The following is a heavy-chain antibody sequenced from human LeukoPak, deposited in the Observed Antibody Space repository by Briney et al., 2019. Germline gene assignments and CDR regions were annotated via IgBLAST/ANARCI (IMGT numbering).Heavy chain of an antibody. V-gene: IGHV3-30-3*01. CDR1: GFTFSSYA. CDR2: ISYDGSNE. Sequence: ALRLSCAASGFTFSSYAMHWVRQAPGKGLEWVAVISYDGSNEYYADSVKGRFTISRDNSKNTLYLQMNSLRAEDTAVYYCARDLTPTYYDYVWGSESMDVWGQGTTVTVSS. CDR3: ARDLTPTYYDYVWGSESMDV. J-gene: IGHJ6*02. D-gene: IGHD3-16*01.